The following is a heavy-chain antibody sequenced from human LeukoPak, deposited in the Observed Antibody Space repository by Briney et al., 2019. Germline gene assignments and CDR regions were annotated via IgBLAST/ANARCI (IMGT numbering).Heavy chain of an antibody. CDR2: ITSSGDGV. CDR1: GFTFRIYE. V-gene: IGHV3-48*03. J-gene: IGHJ4*02. Sequence: GGSLRLSCAASGFTFRIYELHWVRQAPGKGLEWVSYITSSGDGVYYAHSVRGRFTISRDNAKNSLYLGMNSLRAEDTAVYYCARDRGSRSNSPYYFDYWGQGALVTVSS. CDR3: ARDRGSRSNSPYYFDY. D-gene: IGHD4-11*01.